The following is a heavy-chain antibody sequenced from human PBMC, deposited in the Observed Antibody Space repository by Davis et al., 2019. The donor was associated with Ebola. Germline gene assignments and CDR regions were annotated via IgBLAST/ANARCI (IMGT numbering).Heavy chain of an antibody. CDR1: GFTFRSFA. V-gene: IGHV3-23*01. CDR2: ISGSGFST. J-gene: IGHJ4*02. Sequence: GESLKISCAASGFTFRSFAMSWVRQAPGKGLEWVSSISGSGFSTNYADSVKGRFTISRDNSKNTVHLQMSSLRTEDTAVYYCARGHVSSDDWGQGTLVTVSS. CDR3: ARGHVSSDD.